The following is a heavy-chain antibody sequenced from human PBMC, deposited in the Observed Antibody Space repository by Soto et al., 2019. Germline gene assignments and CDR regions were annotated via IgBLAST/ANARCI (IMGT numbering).Heavy chain of an antibody. CDR2: ISSSSSDI. D-gene: IGHD2-8*01. CDR1: GFTCTNYN. Sequence: GGSLRLSCAASGFTCTNYNMNWVRQSPGKGLEWVSFISSSSSDIYYADSVKGRFTISIDNAKNSLYLQMNSLRAEDTAIYYCARDNGRGSSTSYYFDYWGQGTLVTVSS. V-gene: IGHV3-21*01. CDR3: ARDNGRGSSTSYYFDY. J-gene: IGHJ4*02.